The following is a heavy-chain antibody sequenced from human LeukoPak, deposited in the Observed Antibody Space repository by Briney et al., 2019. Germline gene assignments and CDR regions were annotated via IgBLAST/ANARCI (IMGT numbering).Heavy chain of an antibody. J-gene: IGHJ4*02. CDR3: ARDSSYVDN. V-gene: IGHV3-21*01. CDR2: ISNNGGET. D-gene: IGHD5-18*01. CDR1: GFTFTTYA. Sequence: PGGSLRLSCAASGFTFTTYAMSLVRQTPGMGLEWVSSISNNGGETYYADSVKGRFTISRDNAKNSLYLQMNSLRAEDTAVYYCARDSSYVDNWGQGTLVTVSS.